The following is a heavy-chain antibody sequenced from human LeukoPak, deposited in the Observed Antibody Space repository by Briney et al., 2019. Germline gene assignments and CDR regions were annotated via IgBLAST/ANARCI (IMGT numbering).Heavy chain of an antibody. CDR3: ARGAYQGDFWSGV. CDR1: GFTFSSYG. Sequence: PGGSLRLSCAASGFTFSSYGMHWVRQAPGKGLEWVAFIRYDGSNKYYADSVKGRFTISRDNSKNTLYLQMNSLRAEDTAVYYCARGAYQGDFWSGVWGQGTLVTVSS. J-gene: IGHJ4*02. CDR2: IRYDGSNK. V-gene: IGHV3-30*02. D-gene: IGHD3-3*01.